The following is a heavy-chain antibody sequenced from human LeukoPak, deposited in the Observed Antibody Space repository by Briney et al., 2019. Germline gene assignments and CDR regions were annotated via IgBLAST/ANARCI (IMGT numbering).Heavy chain of an antibody. J-gene: IGHJ6*03. CDR2: IYSDGNT. Sequence: PGGSLRLSCAASGFIVSSNYMSWVRQAPGKGLEWVSVIYSDGNTYYADSVKGRFTISRDNSKNTLYLQMNSLRAEDTAVYYCAREGNYYYYMDVWGKGTTVTVFS. CDR3: AREGNYYYYMDV. CDR1: GFIVSSNY. V-gene: IGHV3-53*01.